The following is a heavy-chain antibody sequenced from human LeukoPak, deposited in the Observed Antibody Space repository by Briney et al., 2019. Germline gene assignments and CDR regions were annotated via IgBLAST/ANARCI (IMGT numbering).Heavy chain of an antibody. CDR1: GFTFSRYG. Sequence: GGSLRLSCAASGFTFSRYGMHWVRQAPGKGLEWVAVISYDGSNKYYADSVKGRFTISRDNSKNTLYLQMNSLRAEDTAVYYSAKGDYYGSGPVGYWGQGTLVTVSS. CDR3: AKGDYYGSGPVGY. J-gene: IGHJ4*02. V-gene: IGHV3-30*18. D-gene: IGHD3-10*01. CDR2: ISYDGSNK.